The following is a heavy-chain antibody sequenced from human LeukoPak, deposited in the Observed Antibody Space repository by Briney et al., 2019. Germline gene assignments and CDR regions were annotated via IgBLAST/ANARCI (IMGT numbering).Heavy chain of an antibody. V-gene: IGHV4-59*08. D-gene: IGHD3-10*01. J-gene: IGHJ4*01. Sequence: SEALSLTCTVSGGSISSYYWSWIRQPPGKGLEWIGYIYYSGSTNYNPSLKSRVTISVDTSKNQFSLKLTSVTAADTAVYYCAARSYYYGSGSYSDYWGHGTLVIVSS. CDR3: AARSYYYGSGSYSDY. CDR1: GGSISSYY. CDR2: IYYSGST.